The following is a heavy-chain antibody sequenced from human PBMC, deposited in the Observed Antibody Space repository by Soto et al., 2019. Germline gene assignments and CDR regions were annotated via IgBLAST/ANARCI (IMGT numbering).Heavy chain of an antibody. D-gene: IGHD1-26*01. CDR2: IGPETGAT. V-gene: IGHV1-2*02. Sequence: SVKVSCKAPGYTFTRHYIHLVRQAPEQGPEWMGEIGPETGATRYAQKFQGRVTMTRDMSITTVYMELNNLSPDDTAVYYCGRGRSGQIVVFYWGQGTPVTVSS. CDR1: GYTFTRHY. J-gene: IGHJ4*02. CDR3: GRGRSGQIVVFY.